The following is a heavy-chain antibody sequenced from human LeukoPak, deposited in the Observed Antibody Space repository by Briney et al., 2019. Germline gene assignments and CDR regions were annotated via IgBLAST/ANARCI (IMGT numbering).Heavy chain of an antibody. CDR2: IYPSGNI. CDR1: GLTFSNTY. Sequence: GGSLRLSCAASGLTFSNTYMSWVRQAPGKGLEWVSLIYPSGNIYYADSVKGRFTISRDNAKKSLYLQMNSLRAEDTAVYYCARVYSSGWSYWGQGTLVTVSS. CDR3: ARVYSSGWSY. D-gene: IGHD6-19*01. V-gene: IGHV3-53*01. J-gene: IGHJ4*02.